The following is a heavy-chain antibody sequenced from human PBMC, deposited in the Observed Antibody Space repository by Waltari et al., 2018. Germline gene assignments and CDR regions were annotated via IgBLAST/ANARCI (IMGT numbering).Heavy chain of an antibody. Sequence: QVQLVQSGAEVKKPGASVKVSCKASGYTFTSYGISWVRQAPGQGLEWMGWISAYNGNTNDAQNVEGRVTMPTYTATSTAYMELRSLRSDDTAVYYCAGDSGTVVGATTRDWGQGTLVTVSS. CDR1: GYTFTSYG. CDR3: AGDSGTVVGATTRD. V-gene: IGHV1-18*01. CDR2: ISAYNGNT. J-gene: IGHJ4*02. D-gene: IGHD1-26*01.